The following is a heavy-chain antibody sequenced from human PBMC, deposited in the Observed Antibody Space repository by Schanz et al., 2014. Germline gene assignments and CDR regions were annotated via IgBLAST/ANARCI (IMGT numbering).Heavy chain of an antibody. D-gene: IGHD3-10*01. CDR2: ISGSGGSS. J-gene: IGHJ4*02. CDR1: GFTFRGYA. V-gene: IGHV3-23*04. CDR3: AADLWFGAVWGVW. Sequence: VQLVESGGGLVQPGGSLRLSCAASGFTFRGYAMSWVRQAPGRGLEWVSAISGSGGSSYYADSGKGRFTISTDNSTTTVYLQMNSLQPEATAVYYCAADLWFGAVWGVWWGQGTLVTVSS.